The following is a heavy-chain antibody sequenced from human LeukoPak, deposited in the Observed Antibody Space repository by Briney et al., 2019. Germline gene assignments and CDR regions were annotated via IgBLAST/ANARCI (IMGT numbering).Heavy chain of an antibody. CDR1: GYIFTSYY. CDR3: ARDPCGGDCHFDY. V-gene: IGHV1-46*01. CDR2: INPSGGST. Sequence: ASVKLSCKASGYIFTSYYMHWVRQAPGQGPEWRGKINPSGGSTSYAQKFQGRVTMTRDTSTSTVYMELSSLRSEDTAVYYCARDPCGGDCHFDYWGQGALVTVSS. D-gene: IGHD2-21*02. J-gene: IGHJ4*02.